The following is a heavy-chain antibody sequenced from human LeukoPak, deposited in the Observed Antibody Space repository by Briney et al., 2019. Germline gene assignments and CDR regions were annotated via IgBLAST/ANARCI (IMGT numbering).Heavy chain of an antibody. CDR1: GGSISSYY. Sequence: KSSGTLSLTCTVSGGSISSYYWSWIRQPPGKGLEWIGYIYYSGSTNYNPSLKSRVTISVDTSKNQFSLKLSSVTAADTAVYYCARAGPRPHWGQGTLVTVSS. CDR2: IYYSGST. CDR3: ARAGPRPH. D-gene: IGHD6-6*01. V-gene: IGHV4-59*01. J-gene: IGHJ1*01.